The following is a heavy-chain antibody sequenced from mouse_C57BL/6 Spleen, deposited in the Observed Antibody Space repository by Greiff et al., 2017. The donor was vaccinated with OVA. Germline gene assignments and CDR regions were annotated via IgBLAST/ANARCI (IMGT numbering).Heavy chain of an antibody. V-gene: IGHV3-6*01. Sequence: EVQVVESGPGLVKPSQSLSLTCSVTGYSITSGYYWNWIRQFPGNKLEWMGYISYDGSNNYNPSLKNRISITRDTSKNQFFLKLNSVTTEDTATYYCARNYLYAMDYWGQGTSVTVSS. D-gene: IGHD5-5*01. CDR3: ARNYLYAMDY. J-gene: IGHJ4*01. CDR1: GYSITSGYY. CDR2: ISYDGSN.